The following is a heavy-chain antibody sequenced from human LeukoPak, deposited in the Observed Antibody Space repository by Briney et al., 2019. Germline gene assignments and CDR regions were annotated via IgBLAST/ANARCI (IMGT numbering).Heavy chain of an antibody. Sequence: GRSLRLSCAASGFTLSSYAMHRVLQAPGKGLEWVAVISYDGSNKYYADSVKGRFTISRDNSKNTLYLQMNSLRAEDTAVYYCAREVGATSHFDYWGQGTLVTVSS. CDR1: GFTLSSYA. V-gene: IGHV3-30*04. D-gene: IGHD1-26*01. J-gene: IGHJ4*02. CDR2: ISYDGSNK. CDR3: AREVGATSHFDY.